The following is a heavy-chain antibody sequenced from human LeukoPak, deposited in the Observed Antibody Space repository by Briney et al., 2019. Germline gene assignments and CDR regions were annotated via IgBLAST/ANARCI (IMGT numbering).Heavy chain of an antibody. CDR1: GYSISSGYY. V-gene: IGHV4-38-2*01. Sequence: SETLSLTCAVSGYSISSGYYWGWIRQPPGKGLEWIGSIYHSGRTYYNPSLKSRVTISVDTSKNQFSLKLSSVTAADTAVYYCARSDDYGDYVQTFDYWGQGTLVTVSS. D-gene: IGHD4-17*01. J-gene: IGHJ4*02. CDR3: ARSDDYGDYVQTFDY. CDR2: IYHSGRT.